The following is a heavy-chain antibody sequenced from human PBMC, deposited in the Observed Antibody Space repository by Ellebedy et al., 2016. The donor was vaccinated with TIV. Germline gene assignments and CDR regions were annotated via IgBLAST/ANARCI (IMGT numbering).Heavy chain of an antibody. CDR2: ISYDGSNK. CDR3: AKDLGRYFDWLKSYYYYGMDV. Sequence: GGSLRLXCAASGFTFSSYGMHWVRQAPGKGLEWVAVISYDGSNKYYADSVKGRFTISRDNSKNTLYLQMNSLRAEDTAVYYCAKDLGRYFDWLKSYYYYGMDVWGQGTTVTVSS. CDR1: GFTFSSYG. J-gene: IGHJ6*02. V-gene: IGHV3-30*18. D-gene: IGHD3-9*01.